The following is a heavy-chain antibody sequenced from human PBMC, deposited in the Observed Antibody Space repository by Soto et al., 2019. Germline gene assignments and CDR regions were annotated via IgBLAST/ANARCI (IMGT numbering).Heavy chain of an antibody. D-gene: IGHD4-17*01. V-gene: IGHV4-59*01. J-gene: IGHJ6*02. CDR3: ARYGLDYYYYGMDV. Sequence: PSETLSLTCTVSGGSISSYYWSWIRQPPGKGLEWIEYIYYSGSTNYNPSLKSRVTISVDTSKNQFSLKLSSVTAADTAVYYCARYGLDYYYYGMDVWGQGTTVTVSS. CDR1: GGSISSYY. CDR2: IYYSGST.